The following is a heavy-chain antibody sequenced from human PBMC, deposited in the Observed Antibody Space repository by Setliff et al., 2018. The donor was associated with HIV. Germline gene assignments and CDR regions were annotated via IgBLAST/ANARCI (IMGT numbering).Heavy chain of an antibody. J-gene: IGHJ3*02. CDR2: IDPSDSYT. D-gene: IGHD6-19*01. Sequence: GESLKISCKGSGYSFTSYRISWVRQMPGKGLEWMGRIDPSDSYTNYSPSFQGHVTISADKSISTAYLQWSSLKASDTAMYYCARLVGSGWYLDAFDIWGQGTMVTVSS. CDR3: ARLVGSGWYLDAFDI. V-gene: IGHV5-10-1*01. CDR1: GYSFTSYR.